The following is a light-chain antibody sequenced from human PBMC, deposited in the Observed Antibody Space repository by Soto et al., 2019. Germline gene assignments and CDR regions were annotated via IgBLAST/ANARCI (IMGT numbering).Light chain of an antibody. V-gene: IGKV3-15*01. CDR2: GAS. J-gene: IGKJ5*01. CDR1: HSLNTY. Sequence: IVMTQSPATLSVSPGDTAALYCRASHSLNTYLAWYQQKPGQAPRLLLYGASTRATGVPPRFSGGGSGTEFTLTIRCQQSEESAIYYCQQYKSWPPITLGQGTRLEIK. CDR3: QQYKSWPPIT.